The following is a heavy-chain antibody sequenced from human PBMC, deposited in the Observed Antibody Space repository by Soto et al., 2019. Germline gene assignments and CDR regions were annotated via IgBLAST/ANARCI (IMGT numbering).Heavy chain of an antibody. J-gene: IGHJ4*02. D-gene: IGHD2-15*01. V-gene: IGHV1-2*02. Sequence: ASVKVSCKASGYTFTSYAMHWVRQAPGQGLEWVGWINAGSGGTNYAQKFQGRVTMTRDTAISTIYMELSSLTSDDTAVYYCARGCSGGTCFLLSFWGQGTLVTVSS. CDR1: GYTFTSYA. CDR2: INAGSGGT. CDR3: ARGCSGGTCFLLSF.